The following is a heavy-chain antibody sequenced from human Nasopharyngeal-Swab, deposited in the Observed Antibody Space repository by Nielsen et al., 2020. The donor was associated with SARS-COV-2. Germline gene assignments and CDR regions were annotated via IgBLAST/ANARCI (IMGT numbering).Heavy chain of an antibody. CDR3: ARDPEGYCSGGSCNMFDY. V-gene: IGHV3-30-3*01. J-gene: IGHJ4*02. CDR1: GFTFSSYA. CDR2: ISYDGSNK. D-gene: IGHD2-15*01. Sequence: GESLKISCAASGFTFSSYAMHWVRQAPGKGLEWVAVISYDGSNKYYADSVKGRFTISRDNSKNTLYLQMNSLRAEDTAVYYCARDPEGYCSGGSCNMFDYWGQGTLVTVSS.